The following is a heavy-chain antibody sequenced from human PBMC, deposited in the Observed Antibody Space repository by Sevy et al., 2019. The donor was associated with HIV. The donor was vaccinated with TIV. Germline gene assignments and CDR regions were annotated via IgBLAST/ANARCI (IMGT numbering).Heavy chain of an antibody. D-gene: IGHD6-19*01. Sequence: GGSLRLSCAASGFTFNTHAMHWVRQAPGKGLEWVALISYDGIIKYYADSVKGRLTISRDNSKNTLSLQMNSLRIEDTAVYYCAREVGYTSAWSPGNYWGQGTLVTVSS. J-gene: IGHJ4*02. CDR1: GFTFNTHA. CDR3: AREVGYTSAWSPGNY. CDR2: ISYDGIIK. V-gene: IGHV3-30*04.